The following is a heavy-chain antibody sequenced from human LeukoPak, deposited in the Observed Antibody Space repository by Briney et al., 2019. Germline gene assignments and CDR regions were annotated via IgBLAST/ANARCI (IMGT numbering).Heavy chain of an antibody. CDR2: INPYSGDP. V-gene: IGHV1-2*02. D-gene: IGHD3-16*01. CDR1: GYSFTAYY. Sequence: ASVKVSCKASGYSFTAYYIHWVRQAPGQGLEWMGSINPYSGDPIYAQRFQGRVTFTRDTSISTAYMQLTRLRSDDTAVYYCARDTRLVFWGQGTLVAVSS. CDR3: ARDTRLVF. J-gene: IGHJ3*01.